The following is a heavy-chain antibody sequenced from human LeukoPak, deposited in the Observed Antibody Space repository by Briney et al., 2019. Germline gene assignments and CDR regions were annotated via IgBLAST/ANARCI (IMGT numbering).Heavy chain of an antibody. V-gene: IGHV1-69*05. Sequence: ASVKVSCKASGGTFSSYAISWVRQATGPGLELMGRIIPLFGTANYARKFQGRVTITTDEATSTAYMELSSLRSEDTAFFFFTQKTAYEILTGYFSRDWFDPWGQGTLVTVSS. J-gene: IGHJ5*02. D-gene: IGHD3-9*01. CDR3: TQKTAYEILTGYFSRDWFDP. CDR1: GGTFSSYA. CDR2: IIPLFGTA.